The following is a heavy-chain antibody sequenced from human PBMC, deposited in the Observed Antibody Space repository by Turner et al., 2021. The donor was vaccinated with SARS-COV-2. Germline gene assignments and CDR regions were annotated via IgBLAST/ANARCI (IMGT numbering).Heavy chain of an antibody. V-gene: IGHV4-39*01. D-gene: IGHD3-10*01. CDR2: IYYSGTT. CDR1: GGSISSSSYF. CDR3: ARQAAGQGLDY. Sequence: QAQLQESGPGLVKPSETLSLTCTVSGGSISSSSYFWGWIRQPPTKELEWIWSIYYSGTTYYNPSLKTRVSLSIDPSKTQFSLTLTSVTAADTARFYCARQAAGQGLDYWGRGILVTVSS. J-gene: IGHJ4*02.